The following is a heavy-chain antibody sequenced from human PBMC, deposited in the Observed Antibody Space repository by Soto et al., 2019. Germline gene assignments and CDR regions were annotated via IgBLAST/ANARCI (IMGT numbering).Heavy chain of an antibody. CDR2: INPNSGGT. CDR1: GYTFTGYY. CDR3: ARSSQIGGIVVVITTPLGY. Sequence: AASVKVSCKASGYTFTGYYMHWVRQAPGQGLEWMGWINPNSGGTNYAQKFQGRVTMTRDTSISTAYMELSRLRSDDTAVYYCARSSQIGGIVVVITTPLGYWGQGTLVTVSS. V-gene: IGHV1-2*02. J-gene: IGHJ4*02. D-gene: IGHD3-22*01.